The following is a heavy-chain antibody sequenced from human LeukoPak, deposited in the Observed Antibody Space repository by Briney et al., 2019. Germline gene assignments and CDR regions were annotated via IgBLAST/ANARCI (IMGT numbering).Heavy chain of an antibody. CDR3: ARVRTYCSGGSCYPQYNWFDP. D-gene: IGHD2-15*01. V-gene: IGHV1-18*01. CDR1: GYTFTSYG. Sequence: GASVKVSCKASGYTFTSYGISWVRQAPGQGLEWMGWISAYNGNTNYAQKLQGRVTMTTDTSTSTAYMELRSLRSDDTAVYYCARVRTYCSGGSCYPQYNWFDPWGQGTLVTVSS. CDR2: ISAYNGNT. J-gene: IGHJ5*02.